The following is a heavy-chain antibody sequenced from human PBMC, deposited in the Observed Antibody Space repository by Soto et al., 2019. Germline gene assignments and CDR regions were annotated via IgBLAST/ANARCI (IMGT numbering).Heavy chain of an antibody. J-gene: IGHJ6*02. CDR3: ARDGEPSAVYSGMDV. V-gene: IGHV1-58*01. CDR1: GFTFTNSA. D-gene: IGHD6-25*01. Sequence: ASVKVSSKASGFTFTNSAVQWVRQARGQRLEWIGWIVVGSGNTNYAQKFQERVTITRDMSTSTAYMELSSLRSEDTAVYYCARDGEPSAVYSGMDVWGQGTTVTVSS. CDR2: IVVGSGNT.